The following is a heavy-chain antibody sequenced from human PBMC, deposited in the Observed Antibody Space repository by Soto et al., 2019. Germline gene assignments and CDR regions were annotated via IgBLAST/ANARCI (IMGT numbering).Heavy chain of an antibody. CDR3: VKNSGWFNT. D-gene: IGHD3-10*01. CDR2: ILDTGTTV. J-gene: IGHJ5*02. V-gene: IGHV3-23*01. CDR1: GFPFSSTD. Sequence: GGSLRLSCAASGFPFSSTDMSWVRQAPGKGLEWVSTILDTGTTVFYADSVKGRFTVSRDNSNNTLYVQMNNLRADDTAVNYCVKNSGWFNTWGQGALVTVSS.